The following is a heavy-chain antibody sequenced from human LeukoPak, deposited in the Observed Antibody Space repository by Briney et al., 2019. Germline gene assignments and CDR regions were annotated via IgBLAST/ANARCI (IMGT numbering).Heavy chain of an antibody. CDR3: ARPSSGWYGS. CDR1: GFSLSSYW. CDR2: ISTDGSST. D-gene: IGHD6-19*01. Sequence: GGSLRLSCAVSGFSLSSYWMHWVRQAPGKGLVWVSRISTDGSSTTYADSVRGRFTISRDNPKNTLYLQMDSLRAEDTAVYYCARPSSGWYGSWGQGTLVTVSS. J-gene: IGHJ4*02. V-gene: IGHV3-74*01.